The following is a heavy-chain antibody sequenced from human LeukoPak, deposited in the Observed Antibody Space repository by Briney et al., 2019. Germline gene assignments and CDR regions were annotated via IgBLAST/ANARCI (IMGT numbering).Heavy chain of an antibody. CDR2: IYTSGST. Sequence: SETLSLTCTVSGGSISSGSYYWSWIRQPAGKGLEWIGRIYTSGSTNYNPSLKSRVTISVDTSKNQFSLKLSSVTAADTAVYYCARASGLLGGWFDPWGQGTLVTVSS. CDR1: GGSISSGSYY. V-gene: IGHV4-61*02. J-gene: IGHJ5*02. CDR3: ARASGLLGGWFDP. D-gene: IGHD1-26*01.